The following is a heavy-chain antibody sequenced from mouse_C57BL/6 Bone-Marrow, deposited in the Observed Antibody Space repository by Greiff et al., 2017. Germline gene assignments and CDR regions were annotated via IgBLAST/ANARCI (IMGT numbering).Heavy chain of an antibody. Sequence: VQLQQSGPELVKPGASVKIPCKASGYTFTDYNMDWVKQSHGKSLEWIGDINPNNGGTIYNQKFKGKATLTVDKSSSTAYMELRSLTSEDTAVYYCARAAYYSNAAWFAYWGQGTLVTVSA. J-gene: IGHJ3*01. CDR2: INPNNGGT. CDR3: ARAAYYSNAAWFAY. V-gene: IGHV1-18*01. CDR1: GYTFTDYN. D-gene: IGHD2-5*01.